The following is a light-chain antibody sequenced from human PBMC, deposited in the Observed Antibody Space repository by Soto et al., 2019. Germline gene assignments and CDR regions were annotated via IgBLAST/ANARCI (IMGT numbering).Light chain of an antibody. CDR1: QSVSSNS. J-gene: IGKJ1*01. V-gene: IGKV3-20*01. CDR2: GAS. CDR3: HQYGKSPRT. Sequence: EIVLPQSPGTLSLSPGERATLSCRASQSVSSNSLAWYQQKPGQALRLLIYGASSRATGIPDRFSASCSVTDFTLTISRLEPEDFALDYCHQYGKSPRTFGQGTKVYI.